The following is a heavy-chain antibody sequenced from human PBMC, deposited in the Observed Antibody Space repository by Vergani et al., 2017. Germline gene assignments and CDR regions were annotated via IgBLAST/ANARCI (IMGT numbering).Heavy chain of an antibody. J-gene: IGHJ6*02. V-gene: IGHV4-59*01. CDR2: IYYSGST. CDR1: GGSISSYY. CDR3: ARETLYYDSSGYYYYYYGMDV. Sequence: QVQLQESGPGLVKPSETLSLTCTVSGGSISSYYWSWIRQPPGQGLEWIGYIYYSGSTNYNPSLKSRVTISVDTSKNQFSLKLSSVTAADTAVYYCARETLYYDSSGYYYYYYGMDVWGQGTTVTVSS. D-gene: IGHD3-22*01.